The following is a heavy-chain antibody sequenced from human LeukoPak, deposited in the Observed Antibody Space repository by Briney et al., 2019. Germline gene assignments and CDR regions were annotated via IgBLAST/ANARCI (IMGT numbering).Heavy chain of an antibody. D-gene: IGHD2-2*01. CDR1: GFTFSSYG. CDR2: IWYDGSNK. Sequence: GGSLRLSCAASGFTFSSYGMHWVRQAPGKGLEWVAVIWYDGSNKYYADSVKGRFTISRDNAKNSLYLQMNSLRAEDTAVYYCARGLPESDIVVVPAAEDVWGQGTTVTVSS. CDR3: ARGLPESDIVVVPAAEDV. V-gene: IGHV3-33*01. J-gene: IGHJ6*02.